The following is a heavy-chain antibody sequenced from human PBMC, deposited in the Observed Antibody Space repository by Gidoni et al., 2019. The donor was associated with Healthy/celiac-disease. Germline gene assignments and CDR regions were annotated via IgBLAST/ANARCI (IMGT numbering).Heavy chain of an antibody. Sequence: EVQLLESGGGLVQPGGSLRLSCAASGFTFSSYAMSWVRQAPGKGLEWVSAISGSGGSTYYADSVKGRFTISRDNSKNTLYLQMNSLRAEDTAVYYCVWQGIAADTVLEDYWGQGTLVTVSS. V-gene: IGHV3-23*01. J-gene: IGHJ4*02. CDR3: VWQGIAADTVLEDY. CDR2: ISGSGGST. D-gene: IGHD6-13*01. CDR1: GFTFSSYA.